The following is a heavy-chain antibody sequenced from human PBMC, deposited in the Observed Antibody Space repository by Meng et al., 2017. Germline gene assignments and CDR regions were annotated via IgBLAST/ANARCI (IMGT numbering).Heavy chain of an antibody. J-gene: IGHJ4*02. Sequence: GESLKISCAASAFNFSSYAMHWVRQAPGKGLEWVAVMSYDGGNKYYADSVKGRITISRDNSKNTLYLQINSLRAEDTAVYYCAREFSASSGWLESYYFDYWDQGTLVPSPQ. V-gene: IGHV3-30*04. D-gene: IGHD6-19*01. CDR2: MSYDGGNK. CDR3: AREFSASSGWLESYYFDY. CDR1: AFNFSSYA.